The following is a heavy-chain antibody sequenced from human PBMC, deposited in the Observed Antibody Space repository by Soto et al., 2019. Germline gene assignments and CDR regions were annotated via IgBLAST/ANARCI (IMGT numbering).Heavy chain of an antibody. CDR1: GGSISSGDYY. D-gene: IGHD3-22*01. J-gene: IGHJ4*02. V-gene: IGHV4-30-4*01. Sequence: TVSGGSISSGDYYWSWIRQPPGKGLEWIGYIYYSGSTYYNPSLKSRVTISVDTSKNQFSLKLSSVTAADTAVYYCARVTEYYYDSSGYYAQSIIEYWGKGTLVTVSS. CDR3: ARVTEYYYDSSGYYAQSIIEY. CDR2: IYYSGST.